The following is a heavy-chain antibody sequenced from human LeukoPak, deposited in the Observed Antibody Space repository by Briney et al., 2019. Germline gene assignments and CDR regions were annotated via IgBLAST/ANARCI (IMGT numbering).Heavy chain of an antibody. J-gene: IGHJ4*02. Sequence: ASVKVSCKASGYTFTSYYMHWVRQAPGQGLEWMGIINPSGGSTSYAQKFQGRVTMTRDTSTSTVYMELSRLRSDDTAVYYCARYGSPYYYDSSGYYPFDYWGRGTLVTVSS. CDR1: GYTFTSYY. D-gene: IGHD3-22*01. V-gene: IGHV1-46*01. CDR3: ARYGSPYYYDSSGYYPFDY. CDR2: INPSGGST.